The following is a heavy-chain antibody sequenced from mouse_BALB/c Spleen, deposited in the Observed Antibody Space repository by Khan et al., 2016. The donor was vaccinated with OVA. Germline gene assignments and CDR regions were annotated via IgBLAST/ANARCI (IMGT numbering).Heavy chain of an antibody. CDR3: DRTARINY. J-gene: IGHJ2*01. V-gene: IGHV3-2*02. Sequence: VQLKESGPGLVKPSQSLSLTCTVTGYSITSGYVWNWIRQFPGNKLEWMGYISYSGSTNYNSSLKSRISITRDTSKNQFFLQLNSVTTEDTATYYCDRTARINYWGQGTTLTVSS. D-gene: IGHD1-2*01. CDR2: ISYSGST. CDR1: GYSITSGYV.